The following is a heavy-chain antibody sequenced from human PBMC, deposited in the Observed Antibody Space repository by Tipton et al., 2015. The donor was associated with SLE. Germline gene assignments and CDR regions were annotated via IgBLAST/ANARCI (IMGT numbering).Heavy chain of an antibody. Sequence: SLRLSCAASGFTFSSYAMSWVRQAPGKGLEWVSAISGSGGSTYYADSVKGRFTISRDISKNTLYLQMNSLRAEDTAVYYCAKGYLGTTVTKEGGAFDIWGQGTMVPVSS. CDR1: GFTFSSYA. J-gene: IGHJ3*02. CDR3: AKGYLGTTVTKEGGAFDI. CDR2: ISGSGGST. D-gene: IGHD4-17*01. V-gene: IGHV3-23*01.